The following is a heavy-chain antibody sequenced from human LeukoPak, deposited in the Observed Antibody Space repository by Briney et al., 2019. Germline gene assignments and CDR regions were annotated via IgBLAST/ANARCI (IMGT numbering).Heavy chain of an antibody. Sequence: GGTLRLSCAASGFTFSSYGMSWVRQAPGKGLEWVSAISGCGGSTYYADSVKGRFTISRDNSKNTLYLQMNSLRAEDTAVYYCAKDGDRDSSGWYYYYMDVWGKGTTVTISS. V-gene: IGHV3-23*01. J-gene: IGHJ6*03. CDR3: AKDGDRDSSGWYYYYMDV. D-gene: IGHD6-19*01. CDR2: ISGCGGST. CDR1: GFTFSSYG.